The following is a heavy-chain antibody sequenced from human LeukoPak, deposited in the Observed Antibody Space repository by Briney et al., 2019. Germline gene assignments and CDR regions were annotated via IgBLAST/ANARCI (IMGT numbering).Heavy chain of an antibody. J-gene: IGHJ4*02. V-gene: IGHV3-23*01. CDR2: ISGSGGST. CDR1: GFTFSSYA. Sequence: GGSLRLSCAASGFTFSSYAMSWVRQAPGKGLEWVSAISGSGGSTYYADSVKGRFTISRDNSKNTLYPQMNSLRAEDTAVYYCAKDQGSSPRYFDYWGQGTLVTVSS. D-gene: IGHD6-13*01. CDR3: AKDQGSSPRYFDY.